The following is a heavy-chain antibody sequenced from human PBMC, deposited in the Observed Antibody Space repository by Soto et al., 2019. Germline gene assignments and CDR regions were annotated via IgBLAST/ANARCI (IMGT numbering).Heavy chain of an antibody. CDR2: IYYRGTT. CDR1: NGSLNFSY. CDR3: TRVATAVPS. D-gene: IGHD5-18*01. Sequence: XGTLSLTFNVSNGSLNFSYWSWIRQPPGKELEWIGNIYYRGTTNYNPSLQGRVTMSIDTSQKQFSLMLTSVTAADTAVYYCTRVATAVPSWGRGVLVTVSS. J-gene: IGHJ5*02. V-gene: IGHV4-59*12.